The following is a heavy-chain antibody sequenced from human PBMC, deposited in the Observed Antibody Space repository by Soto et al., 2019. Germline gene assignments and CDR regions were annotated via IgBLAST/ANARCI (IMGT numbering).Heavy chain of an antibody. V-gene: IGHV4-59*01. Sequence: SETLSLTCTVSGGSISSYYWSWIRQPPGKGLEWIGYIYYSGSTNYNPSLKSRVTISVDTSKNQFSLKLSSVTAADTAVYYCARDAGGHCSSTSCYGWFDPWGQGTLVTVSS. CDR1: GGSISSYY. CDR2: IYYSGST. J-gene: IGHJ5*02. CDR3: ARDAGGHCSSTSCYGWFDP. D-gene: IGHD2-2*01.